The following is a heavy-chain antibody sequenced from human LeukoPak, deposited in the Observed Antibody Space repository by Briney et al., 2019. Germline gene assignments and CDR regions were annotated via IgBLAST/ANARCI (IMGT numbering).Heavy chain of an antibody. CDR1: GDSVIRSTSF. D-gene: IGHD1-26*01. CDR3: AKTIGGFAKGGSPYFDS. V-gene: IGHV4-39*07. J-gene: IGHJ4*02. Sequence: PSETLSLTCNVSGDSVIRSTSFWGWIRQSPGKGLEWIGNIFHSGTTYDNPSLKSRVTMSVDTSKNQLSLKMSSVTAADTAVYYCAKTIGGFAKGGSPYFDSWGQGTLVTVSS. CDR2: IFHSGTT.